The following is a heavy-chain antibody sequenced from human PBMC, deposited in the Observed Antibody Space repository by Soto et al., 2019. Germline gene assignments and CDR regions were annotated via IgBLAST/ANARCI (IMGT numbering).Heavy chain of an antibody. CDR1: GGSISSSTYY. CDR3: ARRGEQRLVRGFGFDY. D-gene: IGHD6-13*01. CDR2: IYYSGST. V-gene: IGHV4-39*01. Sequence: ASETLSLTCTVSGGSISSSTYYWGWIRQPPGKGLEWIGTIYYSGSTYYNPSLKSRVTISVDTSKNQFSLKLSSVTAADTAVYYCARRGEQRLVRGFGFDYWGQGTLVTVSS. J-gene: IGHJ4*02.